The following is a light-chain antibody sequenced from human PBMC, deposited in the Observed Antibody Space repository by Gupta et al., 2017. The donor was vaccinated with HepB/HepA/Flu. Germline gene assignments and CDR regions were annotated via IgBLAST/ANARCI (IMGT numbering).Light chain of an antibody. CDR3: QSFDNSLTAVV. CDR2: GNT. CDR1: RSNIVAGYV. J-gene: IGLJ2*01. V-gene: IGLV1-40*01. Sequence: QDVLTHPPSVSGAPGQKVTISCTGNRSNIVAGYVVQGYQQLPGRAPKLLIYGNTNRPSGVPDRFSGSKSGTSASLAITGLQAEDESDYYCQSFDNSLTAVVFGGGTQLTVL.